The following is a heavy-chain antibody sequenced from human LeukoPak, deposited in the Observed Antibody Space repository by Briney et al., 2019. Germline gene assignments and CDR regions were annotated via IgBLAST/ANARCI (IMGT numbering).Heavy chain of an antibody. D-gene: IGHD3-3*01. CDR3: ARRCDFWSGYPTAFDY. J-gene: IGHJ4*02. Sequence: VASVKVSCKASGYTFTGYYMYWVRQAPGQGLEWMGFINPNTGGTIYAQKFQARVTMTRDTSISTAYMELRGLISDDTAVYYCARRCDFWSGYPTAFDYWGQGTLVTVSS. V-gene: IGHV1-2*02. CDR2: INPNTGGT. CDR1: GYTFTGYY.